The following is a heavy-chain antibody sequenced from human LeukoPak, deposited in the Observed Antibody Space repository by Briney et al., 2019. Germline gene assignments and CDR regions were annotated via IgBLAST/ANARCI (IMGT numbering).Heavy chain of an antibody. CDR3: ARDHLTMVRGTSDS. CDR1: GYTFTSYG. J-gene: IGHJ4*02. V-gene: IGHV1-18*01. Sequence: ASVKVSCKASGYTFTSYGISWVRQAPGQGLEWMGWISAYNGNTNYAQKLQGRVTMTTDTSTSTAYMELRSLRSDDTAVYYCARDHLTMVRGTSDSWGQGTLVTVSS. D-gene: IGHD3-10*01. CDR2: ISAYNGNT.